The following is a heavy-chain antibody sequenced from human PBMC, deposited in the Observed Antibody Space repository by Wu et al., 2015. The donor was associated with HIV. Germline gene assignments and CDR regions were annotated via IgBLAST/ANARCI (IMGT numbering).Heavy chain of an antibody. V-gene: IGHV1-69*01. Sequence: QVQLVQSGAEVKKPGTSVTVSCKTSGYTFTDYYIHWVRQAPGQGLEWMGGIIPLFGTRDYAQSLQGRLTITTDESMSTAYMTLSSLRSEDTAVYYCATPRSPGFSSAWPTYFDYWGQGTLVTVSS. J-gene: IGHJ4*02. CDR1: GYTFTDYY. D-gene: IGHD6-19*01. CDR3: ATPRSPGFSSAWPTYFDY. CDR2: IIPLFGTR.